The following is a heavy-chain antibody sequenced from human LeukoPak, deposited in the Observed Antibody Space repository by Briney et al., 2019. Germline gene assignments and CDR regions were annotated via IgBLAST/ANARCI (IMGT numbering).Heavy chain of an antibody. CDR1: GFTFSSYA. J-gene: IGHJ4*02. V-gene: IGHV3-30-3*01. Sequence: PGGSLRLSCAASGFTFSSYAMHWVRQAPGKGLEWVAVISYDGSNKYYADSVKGRFTISRDNSKNTLYLQMNSLRAEDTAVYYCARGVDDYVWGSYRPGVDYWAREPWSPSPQ. CDR3: ARGVDDYVWGSYRPGVDY. D-gene: IGHD3-16*02. CDR2: ISYDGSNK.